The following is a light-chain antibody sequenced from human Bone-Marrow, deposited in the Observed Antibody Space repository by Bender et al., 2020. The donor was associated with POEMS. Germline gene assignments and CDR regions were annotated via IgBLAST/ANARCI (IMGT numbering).Light chain of an antibody. CDR3: CSYAGSYTRV. Sequence: NFMLTQPHSVSESPGKTVTISCARSSGGIASSYVQWYQQRPGSSPTTVIYEDNLRPSGVPDRFSGSIDSSSNSASLTISGLQAEDEADYYCCSYAGSYTRVFGPGTQVTV. CDR2: EDN. J-gene: IGLJ1*01. V-gene: IGLV6-57*01. CDR1: SGGIASSY.